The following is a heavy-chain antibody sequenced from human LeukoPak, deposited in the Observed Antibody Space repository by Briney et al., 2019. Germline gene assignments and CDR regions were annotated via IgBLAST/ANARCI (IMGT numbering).Heavy chain of an antibody. CDR2: INPSDSDT. J-gene: IGHJ4*02. D-gene: IGHD1-26*01. Sequence: GESLKISCKGSGYSFTNYWIGWVRQMPGKGLEWMGIINPSDSDTRYSPSFQGQVTISADKSISTAYLQWSGLKASDTAIYYCARSYSGSYHAPLHYWGQGTLVTVSS. CDR1: GYSFTNYW. CDR3: ARSYSGSYHAPLHY. V-gene: IGHV5-51*01.